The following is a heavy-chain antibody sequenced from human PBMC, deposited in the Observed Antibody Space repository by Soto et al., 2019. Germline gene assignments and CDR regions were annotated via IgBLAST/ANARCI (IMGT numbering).Heavy chain of an antibody. J-gene: IGHJ4*02. CDR3: ASGEYSGSYGPLDY. Sequence: QVQLVQSGAEVKKPGSSVKVSCKASGGTFSSYAISWVRQAPGQGLEWMGGIIPIFGTANYSQKFQGRVTITADKSTSTAYMELSSLRSEDTAVYYCASGEYSGSYGPLDYWGQGTLVTVSS. CDR2: IIPIFGTA. D-gene: IGHD1-26*01. V-gene: IGHV1-69*06. CDR1: GGTFSSYA.